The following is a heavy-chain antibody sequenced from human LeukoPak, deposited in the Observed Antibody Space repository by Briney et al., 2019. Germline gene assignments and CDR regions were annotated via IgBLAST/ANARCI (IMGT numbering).Heavy chain of an antibody. CDR2: IIPIFGTA. V-gene: IGHV1-69*01. D-gene: IGHD3-22*01. Sequence: SVKVSCKASGGTFSSYAISWVRQAPGQGLEWMGGIIPIFGTANYAQKFQGRVTITADESTSTAYMELSSLRSEDTAVYYCARAIPYYHDSSGSRGFNYMDVWGKGTTVTISS. CDR1: GGTFSSYA. J-gene: IGHJ6*03. CDR3: ARAIPYYHDSSGSRGFNYMDV.